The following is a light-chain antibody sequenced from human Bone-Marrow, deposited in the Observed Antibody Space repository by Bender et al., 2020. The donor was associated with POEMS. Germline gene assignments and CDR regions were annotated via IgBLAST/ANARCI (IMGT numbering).Light chain of an antibody. CDR2: DDS. CDR3: QVWDSSTGHHVV. Sequence: SYLLTQPPSVSVAPGQAARISCGGDNIGSKAVHWYQQKPGQAPVLVVYDDSARPSGIPERFSGSNSGNAATLTVSRVEAGDEAGYFCQVWDSSTGHHVVFGGGTKLTVL. V-gene: IGLV3-21*02. J-gene: IGLJ2*01. CDR1: NIGSKA.